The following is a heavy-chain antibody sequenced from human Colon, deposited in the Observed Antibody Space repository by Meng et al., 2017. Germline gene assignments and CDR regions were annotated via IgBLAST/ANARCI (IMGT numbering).Heavy chain of an antibody. CDR3: AREGAASARFFDK. V-gene: IGHV1-46*01. Sequence: QVQLVQSGAEVKKPGASVKVSRMASGYTFTNHHMHWVRQAPGQGPEWMGIITPSNGDKGYAQKFQGRVSMTRDTSTSTVYMELSGLRSEDTAIYYCAREGAASARFFDKWGQGTLVTVSS. CDR1: GYTFTNHH. CDR2: ITPSNGDK. D-gene: IGHD6-6*01. J-gene: IGHJ4*02.